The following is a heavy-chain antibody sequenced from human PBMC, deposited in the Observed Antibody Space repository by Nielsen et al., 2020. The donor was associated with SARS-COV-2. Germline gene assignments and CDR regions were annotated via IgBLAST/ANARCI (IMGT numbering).Heavy chain of an antibody. D-gene: IGHD3-10*01. Sequence: GESLKISCAASGFTFSSYAMNWVRQAPGKGLEWVSYISSSSTIYYADSVKGRFTISRDNAKNSLYLQMNSLRAEDTAVYYCARVSWFGELVFDYWGQGTLVTVSS. J-gene: IGHJ4*02. CDR1: GFTFSSYA. CDR3: ARVSWFGELVFDY. CDR2: ISSSSTI. V-gene: IGHV3-48*01.